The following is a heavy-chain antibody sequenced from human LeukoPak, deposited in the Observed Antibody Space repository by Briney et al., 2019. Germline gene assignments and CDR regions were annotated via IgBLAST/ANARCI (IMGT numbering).Heavy chain of an antibody. CDR1: GFTFSSYS. D-gene: IGHD3-3*01. V-gene: IGHV3-21*01. CDR2: ISSSSSYI. CDR3: ARVKTGLRFLEWLLYVDY. J-gene: IGHJ4*02. Sequence: PGGSLKLSCAASGFTFSSYSMNWVRQAPGKGLEWVSSISSSSSYIYYADSVKGRFTISRDNAKNSLYLQMNSLRAEDTAVYYCARVKTGLRFLEWLLYVDYWGQGTLVTVSS.